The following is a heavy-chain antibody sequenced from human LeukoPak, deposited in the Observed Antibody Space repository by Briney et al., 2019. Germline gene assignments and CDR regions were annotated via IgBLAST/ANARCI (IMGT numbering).Heavy chain of an antibody. CDR3: AREVSAAQLSTQRSGYFDY. V-gene: IGHV1-69*05. D-gene: IGHD6-13*01. CDR2: IIPIFGTA. Sequence: SVKVSCKASGGTFSSYAISWVRQAPGQGLEWMGGIIPIFGTANYAQKFQGRVTVTTDESTSTAYMELSSLRSEDTAVYYCAREVSAAQLSTQRSGYFDYWGQGTLVTVSS. J-gene: IGHJ4*02. CDR1: GGTFSSYA.